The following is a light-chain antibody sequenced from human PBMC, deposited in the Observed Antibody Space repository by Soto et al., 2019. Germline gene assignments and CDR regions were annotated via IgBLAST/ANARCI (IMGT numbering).Light chain of an antibody. V-gene: IGKV3-15*01. CDR1: QSVGRN. CDR3: QEYSKWPLFT. Sequence: EIVVTQSPGILSVSPGDRANLSCRASQSVGRNLAWYQQKPGQAPTLLIYAASTRATGLPARFSGSGSGTDFTLTISSLQSEDFAVYYCQEYSKWPLFTFGPGTSVDIK. CDR2: AAS. J-gene: IGKJ3*01.